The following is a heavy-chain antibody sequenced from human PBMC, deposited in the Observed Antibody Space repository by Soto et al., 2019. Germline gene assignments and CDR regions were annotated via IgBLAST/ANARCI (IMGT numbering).Heavy chain of an antibody. D-gene: IGHD3-3*01. CDR2: ITTSDDIT. CDR3: TKGDSSGYFDPSSGYSTPDH. Sequence: EVRLFESGGGSVEPGESLRLSCAASGFIFKDFAMSWVRQAPGKGLEWVSTITTSDDITHSADSVRGRFTISRDNSANTLFLQMSSLRGDDTATYYCTKGDSSGYFDPSSGYSTPDHWGQGTLVTVSS. CDR1: GFIFKDFA. J-gene: IGHJ5*02. V-gene: IGHV3-23*01.